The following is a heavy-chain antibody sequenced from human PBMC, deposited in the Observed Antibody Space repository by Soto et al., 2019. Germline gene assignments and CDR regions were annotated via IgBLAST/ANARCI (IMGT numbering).Heavy chain of an antibody. V-gene: IGHV4-30-4*01. CDR3: ARGIYSTSSFFDS. D-gene: IGHD6-6*01. J-gene: IGHJ4*02. Sequence: LSLTCTASGDSISTADYYWNWIRQPPGKGLEWIGYIYYSGNTYYIPSLKSRVTISVDTSKNQISLKLNSVTAADTAVYYCARGIYSTSSFFDSWGQGTLVTVSS. CDR2: IYYSGNT. CDR1: GDSISTADYY.